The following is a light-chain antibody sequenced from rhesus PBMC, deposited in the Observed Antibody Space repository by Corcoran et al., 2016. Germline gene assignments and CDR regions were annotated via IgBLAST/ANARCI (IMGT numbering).Light chain of an antibody. J-gene: IGKJ2*01. CDR1: QSLLYSSNNKNY. Sequence: DIVMTQSPDSLAVSLGERVTINCKSSQSLLYSSNNKNYLAWYQQKPGQAPKLFIYWASTRETGVPNRLSGRGSGTDFTITISGLQAEDVAVYYCQQYYGSPYSFVQGTKVEIK. CDR2: WAS. V-gene: IGKV4-1*01. CDR3: QQYYGSPYS.